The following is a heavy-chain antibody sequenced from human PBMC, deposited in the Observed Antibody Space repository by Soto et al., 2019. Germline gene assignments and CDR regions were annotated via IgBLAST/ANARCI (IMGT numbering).Heavy chain of an antibody. CDR2: ISYDGSNK. V-gene: IGHV3-30*14. J-gene: IGHJ4*02. D-gene: IGHD6-19*01. CDR3: ARERYSSGWDYYFDY. Sequence: QVQLVESGGGVVQPGRSLRLSCAASGFTFSSYAMHWVRQAPGKGLEWVAVISYDGSNKDYADSVKGGFTISRDNSKITLDRTRNSLRAEDRAVYYCARERYSSGWDYYFDYWGQGTLVTVSS. CDR1: GFTFSSYA.